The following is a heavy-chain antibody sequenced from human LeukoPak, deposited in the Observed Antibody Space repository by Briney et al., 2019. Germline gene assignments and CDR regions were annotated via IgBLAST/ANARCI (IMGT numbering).Heavy chain of an antibody. J-gene: IGHJ4*02. CDR2: IRYDGSNK. Sequence: PGGSLRLSCAASGFTFSSYGMHWVRQAPGKGLEWVAFIRYDGSNKYYADSVKGRFTISRDNAKNSLYLQMNSLRAEDTAVYYCARDGDWDYWGQGTLVTVSS. V-gene: IGHV3-30*02. CDR3: ARDGDWDY. D-gene: IGHD3/OR15-3a*01. CDR1: GFTFSSYG.